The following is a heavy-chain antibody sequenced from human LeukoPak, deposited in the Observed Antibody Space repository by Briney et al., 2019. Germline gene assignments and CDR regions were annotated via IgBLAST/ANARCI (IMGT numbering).Heavy chain of an antibody. CDR1: GYTFTSYD. Sequence: GASVKVSCKASGYTFTSYDINWVRQAPGQGLEWMGWISAYNGNTNYAQKLQGRVTMTTDTSTSTAYLELRSLRSDDTAVYYCARGAVVASYFDYWGQGTLVTVSS. D-gene: IGHD5-12*01. CDR3: ARGAVVASYFDY. CDR2: ISAYNGNT. V-gene: IGHV1-18*01. J-gene: IGHJ4*02.